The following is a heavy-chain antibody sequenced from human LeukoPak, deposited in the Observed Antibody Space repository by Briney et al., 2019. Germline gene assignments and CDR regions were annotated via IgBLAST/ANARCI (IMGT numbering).Heavy chain of an antibody. CDR2: ISSSMSYI. Sequence: GGALRLSCAASGFTFSSYSMNWVRQAPGKGLEWVSSISSSMSYIYYADSVKGRFTISRDNAKNSRYLQMNSLKAENTAVYYCARAPPLILVGAISQDYWGQGTLVTVSS. CDR1: GFTFSSYS. V-gene: IGHV3-21*01. CDR3: ARAPPLILVGAISQDY. J-gene: IGHJ4*02. D-gene: IGHD1-26*01.